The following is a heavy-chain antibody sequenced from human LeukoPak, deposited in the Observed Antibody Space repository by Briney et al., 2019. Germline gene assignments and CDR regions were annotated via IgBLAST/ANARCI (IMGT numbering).Heavy chain of an antibody. V-gene: IGHV3-7*01. CDR2: IKQDGSEK. D-gene: IGHD3-10*01. Sequence: GGSLRLSCAASGFTFSSYWMSWVRQAPGKGLEWVANIKQDGSEKYYVDSVKGRFTISRDNAKNSLYLQRNSLRAEDTAVYYCARESLWFGELSRGAIDYWGQGTLVTVSS. CDR1: GFTFSSYW. J-gene: IGHJ4*02. CDR3: ARESLWFGELSRGAIDY.